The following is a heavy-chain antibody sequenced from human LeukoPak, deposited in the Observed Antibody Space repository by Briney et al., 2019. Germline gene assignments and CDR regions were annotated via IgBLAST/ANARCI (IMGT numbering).Heavy chain of an antibody. CDR1: GYTLTELS. CDR3: ATDLYCSSTSCYNS. J-gene: IGHJ4*02. V-gene: IGHV1-24*01. D-gene: IGHD2-2*02. Sequence: GASVKVSCKVSGYTLTELSMHWVRQAPGKGLEWMGGFDPEDGETIYAQKFQGRVTMIEDTSTDTAYMELSSLRSEDTAVYYCATDLYCSSTSCYNSWGQGTLVTVSS. CDR2: FDPEDGET.